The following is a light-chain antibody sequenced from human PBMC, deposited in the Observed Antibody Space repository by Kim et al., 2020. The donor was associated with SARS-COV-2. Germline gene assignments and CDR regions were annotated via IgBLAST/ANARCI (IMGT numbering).Light chain of an antibody. CDR1: QGIRND. Sequence: AIQMTQSPSSLSASVGDRVTITCRASQGIRNDLGWYKQKPGKAPKLLVYSASTLQSGVPSRFSGSGSGTDFTLTISSLQPEDFATYYCLQDYNYPPWTFGQGTKVDIK. CDR2: SAS. CDR3: LQDYNYPPWT. J-gene: IGKJ1*01. V-gene: IGKV1-6*01.